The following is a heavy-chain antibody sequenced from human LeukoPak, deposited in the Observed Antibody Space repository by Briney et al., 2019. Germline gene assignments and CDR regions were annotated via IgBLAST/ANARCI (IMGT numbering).Heavy chain of an antibody. J-gene: IGHJ4*02. CDR1: GYTFTSFY. CDR3: ARRSPAYCGGDCYFDY. Sequence: ASVKGSCKASGYTFTSFYLVWVRRAPGQGLEWMGMINPSAGSTNYAQKFQGRVTMTGDTSTTTVYMELTSLTSEDTAVYYCARRSPAYCGGDCYFDYWGQGTLVTVSS. D-gene: IGHD2-21*02. CDR2: INPSAGST. V-gene: IGHV1-46*01.